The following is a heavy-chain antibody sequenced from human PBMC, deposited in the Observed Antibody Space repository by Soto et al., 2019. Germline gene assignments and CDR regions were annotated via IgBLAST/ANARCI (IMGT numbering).Heavy chain of an antibody. Sequence: GASVKVSCKASGYTFTSYDINWVRQATGQGLEWMGWMNPNSGNTGYAQKFQGRVNMTRNTSISTAYMELSSLRSEDTAVYYCARGGDIVVVVAASGWAPWFDPRGQGTLVTVSS. D-gene: IGHD2-15*01. CDR1: GYTFTSYD. CDR2: MNPNSGNT. CDR3: ARGGDIVVVVAASGWAPWFDP. V-gene: IGHV1-8*01. J-gene: IGHJ5*02.